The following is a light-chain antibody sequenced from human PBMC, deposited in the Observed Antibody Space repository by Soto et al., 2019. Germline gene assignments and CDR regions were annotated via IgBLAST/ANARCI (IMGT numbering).Light chain of an antibody. V-gene: IGKV3-20*01. CDR2: GAS. Sequence: DIVLTESTGTLSLSTRERATLTCRASQSIRSNYVAWYQQKPGQGPRLLIYGASSRATGIPDRFSGSGSGTDFTLIISRLEPEDFAMYYCQQYVSLPRTFGQGTKVDIK. CDR1: QSIRSNY. J-gene: IGKJ1*01. CDR3: QQYVSLPRT.